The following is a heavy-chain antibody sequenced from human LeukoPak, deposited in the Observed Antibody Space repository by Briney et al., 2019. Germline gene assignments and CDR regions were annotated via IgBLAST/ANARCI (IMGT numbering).Heavy chain of an antibody. CDR1: GYTFTGYY. Sequence: RASVKVSCKASGYTFTGYYMHWVRQAPGQGLEWMGWINPNSGGTNYAQKFQGRVTMTRDTSISTAYMEVSRLRSDDTAVYYCAREQSLYSSSWYALDYWGQGTLVTVSS. CDR2: INPNSGGT. D-gene: IGHD6-13*01. J-gene: IGHJ4*02. CDR3: AREQSLYSSSWYALDY. V-gene: IGHV1-2*02.